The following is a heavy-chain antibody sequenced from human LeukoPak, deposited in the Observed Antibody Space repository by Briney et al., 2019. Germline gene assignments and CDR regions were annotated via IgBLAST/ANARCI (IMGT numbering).Heavy chain of an antibody. CDR1: GFTFSSYA. J-gene: IGHJ4*02. CDR3: AKDYYDSSGYWDY. CDR2: ISGSGGST. D-gene: IGHD3-22*01. Sequence: GGSLRLSCAASGFTFSSYAMRWVRQAPGKGREWVSAISGSGGSTYYADSVKGRFTISRDNSKNTLYLQMNSLRAEDTAVYYCAKDYYDSSGYWDYWGQGTLVTVSS. V-gene: IGHV3-23*01.